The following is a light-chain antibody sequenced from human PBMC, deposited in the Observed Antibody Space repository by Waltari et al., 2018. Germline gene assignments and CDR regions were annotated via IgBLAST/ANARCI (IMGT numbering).Light chain of an antibody. Sequence: SYVVTQPPSVSVAPGETATITCGGDNIGTYSVHWYQQKAGQAPDLVIFYDRDRPSGFPGLFSGSNSGNTATLTISRVEAGDEARYYCHVWHPHVDPGVFGTGTEVTVL. CDR3: HVWHPHVDPGV. V-gene: IGLV3-21*04. J-gene: IGLJ1*01. CDR2: YDR. CDR1: NIGTYS.